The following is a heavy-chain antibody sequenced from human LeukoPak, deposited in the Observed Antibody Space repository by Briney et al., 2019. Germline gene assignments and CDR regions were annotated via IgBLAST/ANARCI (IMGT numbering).Heavy chain of an antibody. CDR3: ARGIAAQGTDY. CDR1: GFTFSSYS. Sequence: GGSLRLSCAASGFTFSSYSMNWVRQAPGKGLEWVSSISSSSSYIYYADSEKGRFTISRDNAKNSLYLQMNSLRAEDTAVYYCARGIAAQGTDYWGQGTLVTVSS. J-gene: IGHJ4*02. V-gene: IGHV3-21*01. CDR2: ISSSSSYI. D-gene: IGHD6-6*01.